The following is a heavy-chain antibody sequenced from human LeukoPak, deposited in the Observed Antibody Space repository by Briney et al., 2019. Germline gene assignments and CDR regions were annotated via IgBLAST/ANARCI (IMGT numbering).Heavy chain of an antibody. CDR2: ISDSGDST. CDR1: GFTFNNYA. J-gene: IGHJ4*02. D-gene: IGHD3-9*01. V-gene: IGHV3-23*01. CDR3: ARFNSYSTDWFFDY. Sequence: GGSLILSCAASGFTFNNYAMSWVRQAPGKGLEWVSTISDSGDSTYYADSVRGRFTVSRDNSKNTLYLQMNSLRAGDTAVYYCARFNSYSTDWFFDYWGQGTLVTVSS.